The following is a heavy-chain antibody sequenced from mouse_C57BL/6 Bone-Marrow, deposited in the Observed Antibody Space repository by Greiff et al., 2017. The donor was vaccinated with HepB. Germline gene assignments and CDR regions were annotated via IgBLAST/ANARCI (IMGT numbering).Heavy chain of an antibody. CDR2: IYPGDGAT. CDR1: GYAFSSYW. V-gene: IGHV1-80*01. CDR3: AREGGYYYAMDY. J-gene: IGHJ4*01. D-gene: IGHD2-2*01. Sequence: VQLQQSGAELVKPGASVKISCKASGYAFSSYWMNWVKQRPGKGLEWIGQIYPGDGATNYNGKFKGKATLTADKSSSTAYMQLSSLTSEDSAVYFCAREGGYYYAMDYWGQGTSVTVSS.